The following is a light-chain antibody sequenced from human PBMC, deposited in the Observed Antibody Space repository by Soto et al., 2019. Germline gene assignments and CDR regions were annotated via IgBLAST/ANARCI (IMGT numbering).Light chain of an antibody. CDR2: GAS. CDR3: LQYDKWPAT. CDR1: QCVSTN. J-gene: IGKJ1*01. Sequence: EVVMAQSPATVSVAPGERATLSCRASQCVSTNLAWYQQKPGQAARLLIYGASGRATAIPARFRGSGSGTEFTLTISSLQSEDCAIYYCLQYDKWPATLGQGTKFEIK. V-gene: IGKV3D-15*01.